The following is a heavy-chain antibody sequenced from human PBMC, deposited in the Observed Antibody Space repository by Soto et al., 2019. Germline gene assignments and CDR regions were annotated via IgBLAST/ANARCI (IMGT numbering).Heavy chain of an antibody. D-gene: IGHD2-2*01. CDR1: GFTFSSYA. J-gene: IGHJ4*02. Sequence: EVQLLESGGGLVQPGGSLRLSCAASGFTFSSYAMSWVRQAPGKGLEWVSAISGSGGSTYYTDSVKGRFTISRDNSKNTLYLQMNSLRAEDTAVYYCGYCSSTSCYAYPNYFDYWGQGTQVTVSS. CDR3: GYCSSTSCYAYPNYFDY. CDR2: ISGSGGST. V-gene: IGHV3-23*01.